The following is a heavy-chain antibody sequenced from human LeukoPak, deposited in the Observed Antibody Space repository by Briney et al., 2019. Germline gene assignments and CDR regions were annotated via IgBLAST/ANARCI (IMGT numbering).Heavy chain of an antibody. CDR2: ISSSSSYI. CDR1: GFTFSSCS. CDR3: ATADLSSSWYHYYYYYGMDV. Sequence: PGGSLRLSCAASGFTFSSCSMNWVRQAPGKGLEWVSSISSSSSYIYYADSVKGRFTISRDNAKNSLYLQMNSLRAEDTAVYYCATADLSSSWYHYYYYYGMDVWGQGTTVTVSS. V-gene: IGHV3-21*01. J-gene: IGHJ6*02. D-gene: IGHD6-13*01.